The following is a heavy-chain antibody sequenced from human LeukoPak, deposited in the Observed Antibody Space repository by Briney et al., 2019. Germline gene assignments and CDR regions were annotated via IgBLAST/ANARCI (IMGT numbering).Heavy chain of an antibody. CDR1: GGTFSSYA. CDR2: IIPIFGTA. V-gene: IGHV1-69*05. D-gene: IGHD3-10*01. J-gene: IGHJ5*02. Sequence: ASVKISCKASGGTFSSYAISWVRQAPGQGLEWMGRIIPIFGTANYAQKFQGRVTITTDESTSTAYMELSSLRSEDTAVYYCASSKWGVWGAKPYNWFDPWGQGTLVTVYS. CDR3: ASSKWGVWGAKPYNWFDP.